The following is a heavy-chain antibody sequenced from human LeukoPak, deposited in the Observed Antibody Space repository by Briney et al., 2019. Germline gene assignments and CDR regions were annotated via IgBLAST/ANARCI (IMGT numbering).Heavy chain of an antibody. J-gene: IGHJ4*02. CDR2: LSDGGHSS. CDR3: AFSPLGFNYGYAY. Sequence: GGSLRLSCAASGFTFSGYAMNWVRQAPGKGLEWVSSLSDGGHSSFYADSVKGRFTIYRDDSQNILYLQMNNLSGDDTALYYCAFSPLGFNYGYAYWGQGTLVTVSS. D-gene: IGHD5-18*01. CDR1: GFTFSGYA. V-gene: IGHV3-23*01.